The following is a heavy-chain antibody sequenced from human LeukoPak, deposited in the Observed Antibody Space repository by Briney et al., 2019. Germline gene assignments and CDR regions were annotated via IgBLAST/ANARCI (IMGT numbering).Heavy chain of an antibody. J-gene: IGHJ6*03. CDR3: ARPARPYYYYYYMDV. V-gene: IGHV4-34*01. CDR1: GGSFSGYY. CDR2: INHSGST. Sequence: SETLSLTCAVYGGSFSGYYRSWIRQPPGKGLEWIGEINHSGSTNYNPSLKSRVTISVDTSKNQFSLKLSSVTAADTAVYYCARPARPYYYYYYMDVWGKGTTVTVSS.